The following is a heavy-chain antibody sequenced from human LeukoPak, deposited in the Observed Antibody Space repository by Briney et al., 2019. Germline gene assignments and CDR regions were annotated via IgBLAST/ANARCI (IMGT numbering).Heavy chain of an antibody. CDR2: ILYVGSNK. CDR3: ALLGANDGPFAY. J-gene: IGHJ4*02. D-gene: IGHD1-1*01. CDR1: RVSFCSYG. V-gene: IGHV3-30*03. Sequence: GGSLRLSCAASRVSFCSYGMRSGCPAPGKGVWWVSVILYVGSNKYSADSVKGRFTISRDNSPNTLYLQMNRVRAQDTAVHYCALLGANDGPFAYWGQGTLVTVSS.